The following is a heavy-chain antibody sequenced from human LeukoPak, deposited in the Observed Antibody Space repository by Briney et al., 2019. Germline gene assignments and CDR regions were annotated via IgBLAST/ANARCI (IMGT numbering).Heavy chain of an antibody. D-gene: IGHD3-3*01. CDR3: ARGFGVVTMVGGNGFDP. V-gene: IGHV1-8*01. Sequence: ASVKVSCKAAGYTFTTYDINWVRQATGQGVEWMGGMHPNSGNTGYAQKLQGRGTMTRKTSISTAYMELSSLRSEDTAVYYCARGFGVVTMVGGNGFDPWGQGTLVTVSS. CDR2: MHPNSGNT. J-gene: IGHJ5*02. CDR1: GYTFTTYD.